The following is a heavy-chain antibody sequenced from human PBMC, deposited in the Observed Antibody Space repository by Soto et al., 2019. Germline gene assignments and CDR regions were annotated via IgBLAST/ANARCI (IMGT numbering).Heavy chain of an antibody. Sequence: EVQLVQSGAEVKKPGESLKISCKGSGYSFTSYWIGWVRQMPGKGLEWMGIIYPGDSDTRYSPSFQGQVTISADKSISTAYLKWSSLKASDTAMYYCARTYYYDSSGWGNWFDPWGQGTLVTVSS. CDR1: GYSFTSYW. D-gene: IGHD3-22*01. CDR2: IYPGDSDT. V-gene: IGHV5-51*01. J-gene: IGHJ5*02. CDR3: ARTYYYDSSGWGNWFDP.